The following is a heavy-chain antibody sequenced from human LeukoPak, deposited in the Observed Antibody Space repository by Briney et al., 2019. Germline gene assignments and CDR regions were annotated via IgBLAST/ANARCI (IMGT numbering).Heavy chain of an antibody. CDR2: ISGYNGNT. CDR3: ARGWGITALFDI. CDR1: GYTFTTCN. D-gene: IGHD1-14*01. V-gene: IGHV1-18*01. J-gene: IGHJ3*02. Sequence: ASVKVSCKASGYTFTTCNINWVRQAPGQGLEWMGWISGYNGNTNYAQKLQGRVTMTTDTSTSTAHMELRSLKSDDTAVYYCARGWGITALFDIWGQGTMVTVSS.